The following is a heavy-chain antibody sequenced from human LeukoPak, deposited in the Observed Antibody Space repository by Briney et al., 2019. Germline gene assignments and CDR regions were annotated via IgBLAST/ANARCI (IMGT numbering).Heavy chain of an antibody. CDR2: INHSGST. Sequence: SETLSLTCAVYGGSFSGYYWSWIRQPPGKGLEWIGEINHSGSTNYNPSLKSRVTISVDTSKNQFSLKLSSVTAADTAVYYCARGDVIALAGTLDFWGQGTLVTVSS. J-gene: IGHJ4*02. D-gene: IGHD6-19*01. CDR3: ARGDVIALAGTLDF. V-gene: IGHV4-34*01. CDR1: GGSFSGYY.